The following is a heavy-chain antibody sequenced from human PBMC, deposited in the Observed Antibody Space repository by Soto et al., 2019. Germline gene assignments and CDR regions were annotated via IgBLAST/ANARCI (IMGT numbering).Heavy chain of an antibody. CDR3: ARSIRGPRRFNGMDV. D-gene: IGHD1-20*01. Sequence: VSGPTRVNPTETLTLTCTFSGFSLTSPGMCVSWIRQPPGKALEWLALIERDDDDKYYSTSLKTRLTISKDTRKNQVVLTMANMDPADTGTYYCARSIRGPRRFNGMDVWGKGT. J-gene: IGHJ6*04. V-gene: IGHV2-70*13. CDR1: GFSLTSPGMC. CDR2: IERDDDDK.